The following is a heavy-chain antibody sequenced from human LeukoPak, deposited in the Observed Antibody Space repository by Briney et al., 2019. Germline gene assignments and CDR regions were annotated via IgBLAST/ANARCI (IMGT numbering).Heavy chain of an antibody. Sequence: SQTLSLTCAISGDSVSSNSVTWNWIRQFPSRGLEWLGRTYYRSTWYNDYAVSVRGRITVNPDTSKNQFSLHLNSVTPEDTAVYYCARRLTQYDCFDPWGQGILVTVSS. CDR3: ARRLTQYDCFDP. J-gene: IGHJ5*02. D-gene: IGHD2-2*01. CDR2: TYYRSTWYN. CDR1: GDSVSSNSVT. V-gene: IGHV6-1*01.